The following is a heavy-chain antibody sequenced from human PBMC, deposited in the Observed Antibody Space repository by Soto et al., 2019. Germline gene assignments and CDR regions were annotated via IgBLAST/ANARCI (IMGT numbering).Heavy chain of an antibody. CDR1: GYTFTSYG. CDR3: ASVLTTYYDFWSGYYYGMDV. V-gene: IGHV1-18*03. Sequence: ASVKVSCKASGYTFTSYGISWVRQAPGQGLEWMGWISAYNGNTNYAQKLQGRVTMTTDTSTSTAYKELRNLRSKDMVVYYCASVLTTYYDFWSGYYYGMDVWGQGTTVTVSS. CDR2: ISAYNGNT. J-gene: IGHJ6*02. D-gene: IGHD3-3*01.